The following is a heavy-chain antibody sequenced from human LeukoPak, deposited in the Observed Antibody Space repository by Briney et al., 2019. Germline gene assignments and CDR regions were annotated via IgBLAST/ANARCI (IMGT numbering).Heavy chain of an antibody. V-gene: IGHV3-23*01. J-gene: IGHJ6*02. D-gene: IGHD6-19*01. Sequence: GGSLRLSCAASGFTFSSYAMNWVRQAPGKGLEWVSTISAGGAGTYYADSVKGRFTISRDNSENTLYVQMNSLRVEDTAVYYCAKAGYSSGRKYGMDVWGQGTTVTVSS. CDR1: GFTFSSYA. CDR3: AKAGYSSGRKYGMDV. CDR2: ISAGGAGT.